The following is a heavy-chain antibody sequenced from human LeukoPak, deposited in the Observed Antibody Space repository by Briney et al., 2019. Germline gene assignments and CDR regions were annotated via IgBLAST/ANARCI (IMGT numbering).Heavy chain of an antibody. CDR2: ISSSGSTI. Sequence: GGSLRLSCAASGFTFSSYEMNWVRQAPGKGLEGVSYISSSGSTIYFADSMKGRFTISRDNSKNTLYLQMNSLRAEDTAVYYCAKDEGQRKGGAFDYRGQGTLVTVSS. CDR3: AKDEGQRKGGAFDY. D-gene: IGHD2-2*01. CDR1: GFTFSSYE. V-gene: IGHV3-48*03. J-gene: IGHJ4*02.